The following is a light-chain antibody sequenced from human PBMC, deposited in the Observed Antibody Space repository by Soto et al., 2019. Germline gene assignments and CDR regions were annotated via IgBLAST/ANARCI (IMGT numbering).Light chain of an antibody. CDR1: QSIRTY. CDR3: QQSYSTLTWT. CDR2: AAS. V-gene: IGKV1-39*01. Sequence: DLQMTQSPSSLSASVGDRVTITCRASQSIRTYLNWYQQKPGKAPKLLIYAASSLQSGVPSRFSGRGSGTDFTLTISSLQPEDFATYYCQQSYSTLTWTFGQGTKVEIK. J-gene: IGKJ1*01.